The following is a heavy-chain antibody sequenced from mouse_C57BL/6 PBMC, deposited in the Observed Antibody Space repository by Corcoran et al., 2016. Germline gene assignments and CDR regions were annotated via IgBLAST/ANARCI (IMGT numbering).Heavy chain of an antibody. CDR2: INPNNGGT. CDR1: GYTFTDYN. V-gene: IGHV1-18*01. J-gene: IGHJ1*03. CDR3: ARKGTYWSSDWYFDV. D-gene: IGHD1-1*01. Sequence: EVQLQQSGPELVKPGASVKIPCKASGYTFTDYNMDWVKQSHGKSLEWIGDINPNNGGTIYTQKFKGKATLTVDKSSSTAYMELRSLTYEDTAVYYCARKGTYWSSDWYFDVWGTGTTVTGSS.